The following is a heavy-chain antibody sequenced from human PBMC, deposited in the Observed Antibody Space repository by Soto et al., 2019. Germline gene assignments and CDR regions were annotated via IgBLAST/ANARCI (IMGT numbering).Heavy chain of an antibody. D-gene: IGHD2-8*02. Sequence: LRLSCTASGFTFDTYTMNWLRQAPGRGLEWVSSISATTTYKYYAASVEGRFTISRDNAKNSLYLQTNSLGAEDTAVYYCARGSASKSGHLWYFDLWGRGTLVTVSS. CDR3: ARGSASKSGHLWYFDL. CDR2: ISATTTYK. V-gene: IGHV3-21*01. CDR1: GFTFDTYT. J-gene: IGHJ2*01.